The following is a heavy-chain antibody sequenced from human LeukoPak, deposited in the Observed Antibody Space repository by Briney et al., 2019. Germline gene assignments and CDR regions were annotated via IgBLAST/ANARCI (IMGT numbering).Heavy chain of an antibody. Sequence: SETLSLTCTVSGGSISSGSYYWSWIRQPAGKGLEWIGRIYTSGSTNYNPSLKSRVTMSVDTSKNQFSLKLSSVTAADTAVYYCARESGQWLVQVDYWGQGTLVTVSS. CDR3: ARESGQWLVQVDY. CDR1: GGSISSGSYY. V-gene: IGHV4-61*02. D-gene: IGHD6-19*01. CDR2: IYTSGST. J-gene: IGHJ4*02.